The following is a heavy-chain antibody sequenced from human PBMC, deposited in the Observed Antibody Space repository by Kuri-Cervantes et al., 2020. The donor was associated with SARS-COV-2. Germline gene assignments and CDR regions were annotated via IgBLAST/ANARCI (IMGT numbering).Heavy chain of an antibody. V-gene: IGHV4-34*01. CDR1: GASPSASY. CDR3: AGLGGYRSGYNWFDP. CDR2: VNHNGGA. Sequence: ESLKISCAIYGASPSASYWSWNRQPPGKRLEWIGEVNHNGGANYNPSLRSRVTITVDPSKAQFSLNLISVTAADTAVYYCAGLGGYRSGYNWFDPWGRGTLVTVSS. D-gene: IGHD5-18*01. J-gene: IGHJ5*02.